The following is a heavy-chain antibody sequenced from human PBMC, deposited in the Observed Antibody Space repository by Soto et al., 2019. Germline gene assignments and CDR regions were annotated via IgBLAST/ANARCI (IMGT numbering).Heavy chain of an antibody. J-gene: IGHJ4*02. CDR1: GYTFSSYA. CDR2: ISGSGGST. D-gene: IGHD3-22*01. Sequence: VQLVQSGAEVKKPGASVKVSCKASGYTFSSYAMSWVRQAPGKGLEWVSAISGSGGSTYYADSVKGRFTISRDNSKNTLYLQMNSLRAEDTAVYYCAKSDDTYYFDYWGQGTLVTVSS. CDR3: AKSDDTYYFDY. V-gene: IGHV3-23*04.